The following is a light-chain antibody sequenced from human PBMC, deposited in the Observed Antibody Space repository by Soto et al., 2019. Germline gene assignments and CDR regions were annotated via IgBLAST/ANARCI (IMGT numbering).Light chain of an antibody. J-gene: IGLJ1*01. CDR1: NSNIEDNY. CDR2: KNN. V-gene: IGLV1-47*01. Sequence: QSVLTQPPSASGTPGQRVTISCSGSNSNIEDNYVYWYQQLPGTAPKLLIYKNNQRPSGVPDRFSGSRSGTSASLVISGLRSADEADYYCSSYAGSNNFVFGTGTKLTVL. CDR3: SSYAGSNNFV.